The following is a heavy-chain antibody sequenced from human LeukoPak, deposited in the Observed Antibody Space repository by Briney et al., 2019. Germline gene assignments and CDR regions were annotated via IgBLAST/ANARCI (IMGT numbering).Heavy chain of an antibody. D-gene: IGHD6-19*01. Sequence: GVSLRLSCAASGFTFSSYAMHWVRQAPGKGLEWVAVISYDGSNKYYADSVKGRFTISRDNSKNTLYLQMNSLRAEDTAVYYCARGDSSGWYYFDYWGQGTLVTVSS. CDR1: GFTFSSYA. V-gene: IGHV3-30-3*01. CDR3: ARGDSSGWYYFDY. CDR2: ISYDGSNK. J-gene: IGHJ4*02.